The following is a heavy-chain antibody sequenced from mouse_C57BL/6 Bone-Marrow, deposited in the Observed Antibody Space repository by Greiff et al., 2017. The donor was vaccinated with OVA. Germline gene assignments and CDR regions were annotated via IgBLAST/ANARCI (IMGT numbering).Heavy chain of an antibody. J-gene: IGHJ4*01. CDR1: GYTFTSYW. V-gene: IGHV1-64*01. Sequence: QVHVKQPGAELVKPGASVKLSCKASGYTFTSYWMHWVKQRPGQGLEWIGMIHPNSGSTNYNEKFKSKATLTVDKSSSTAYMQLSSLTSEDSAVYYCARREYDYASMDYWGQGTSVTVSS. D-gene: IGHD2-4*01. CDR3: ARREYDYASMDY. CDR2: IHPNSGST.